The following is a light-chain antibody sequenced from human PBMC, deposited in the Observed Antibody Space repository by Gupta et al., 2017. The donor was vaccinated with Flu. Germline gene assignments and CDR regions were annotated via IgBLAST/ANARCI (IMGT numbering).Light chain of an antibody. CDR3: SSYTSSTFWV. Sequence: VSGSPGQSITISCTGTSSDVGGYNYVSWYQQHPGKAPKLMIYEVSNRPSGVSNRFSGSKSGNTASLTISGLQAEDEADYYCSSYTSSTFWV. V-gene: IGLV2-14*01. CDR1: SSDVGGYNY. CDR2: EVS. J-gene: IGLJ3*02.